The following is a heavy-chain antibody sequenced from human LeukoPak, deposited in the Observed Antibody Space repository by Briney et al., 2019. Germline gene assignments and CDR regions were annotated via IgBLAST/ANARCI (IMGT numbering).Heavy chain of an antibody. D-gene: IGHD6-19*01. CDR1: GFTFSTYT. Sequence: GGSLRLSCAASGFTFSTYTMNWVRQAPGKGLERVSSISSASSYIYNADSAKGRFTISRDNAKNSLYLQMDSLRVEDTAVYYCARGQWPDYWGQGTLVTVSS. V-gene: IGHV3-21*01. CDR2: ISSASSYI. J-gene: IGHJ4*02. CDR3: ARGQWPDY.